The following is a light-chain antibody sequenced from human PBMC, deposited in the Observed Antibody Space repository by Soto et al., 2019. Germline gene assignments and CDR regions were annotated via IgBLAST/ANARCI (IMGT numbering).Light chain of an antibody. V-gene: IGLV2-14*01. CDR3: SSYTTISTRM. CDR2: EVS. Sequence: QSVLTQPASVSGSPGQSITISCTGTSSDVGSYNYVSWYQQHPGKAPKLMIYEVSNGPSGVSNCFSGSKSGNTASLTISGRQAEAEGNYNCSSYTTISTRMFGGGTKQTVL. J-gene: IGLJ3*02. CDR1: SSDVGSYNY.